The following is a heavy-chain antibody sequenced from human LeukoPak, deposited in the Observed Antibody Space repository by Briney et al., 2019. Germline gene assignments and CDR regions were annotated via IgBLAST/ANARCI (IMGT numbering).Heavy chain of an antibody. CDR3: ARDRDYGDYPVY. D-gene: IGHD4-17*01. V-gene: IGHV4-39*07. CDR2: VYYSGST. CDR1: GGSISSSSYY. Sequence: SETLSLTCTVSGGSISSSSYYWGWIRQPPGKGLEWIGSVYYSGSTYYNPSLKSRVTISIDTSKNQFSLKLSSVTAADTAVYYCARDRDYGDYPVYWGQGTLVTVSS. J-gene: IGHJ4*02.